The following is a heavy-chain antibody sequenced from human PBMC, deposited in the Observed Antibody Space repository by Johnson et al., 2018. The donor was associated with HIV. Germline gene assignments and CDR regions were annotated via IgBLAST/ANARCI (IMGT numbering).Heavy chain of an antibody. CDR2: ISYDGSNK. V-gene: IGHV3-30-3*01. CDR1: GFTFISYA. J-gene: IGHJ3*02. Sequence: QVQLVESGGGVVQPGRSLRLSCAASGFTFISYAMHWVRQAPGKGLEWVAVISYDGSNKYYADSVKGRFSISRDNSKNTLHLQMNSLRAEDTAVYYCARDTSIAAARAFDIWGQGTMVTVSS. D-gene: IGHD6-6*01. CDR3: ARDTSIAAARAFDI.